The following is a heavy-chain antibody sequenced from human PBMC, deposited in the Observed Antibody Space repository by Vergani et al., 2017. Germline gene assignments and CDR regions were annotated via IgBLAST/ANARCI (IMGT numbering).Heavy chain of an antibody. Sequence: QVQLQESGPGLVKPSETLTLTCTVSGDSISSRNCYWGWIRQPPGKGLEWIGSLFYGATAYYNPYLESRVIISIVTSKNQFSLRLSSVTAADTAVYYCARLNGDYMHLSEYWGQGTLVAVSS. CDR1: GDSISSRNCY. CDR3: ARLNGDYMHLSEY. V-gene: IGHV4-39*01. J-gene: IGHJ4*02. D-gene: IGHD4-17*01. CDR2: LFYGATA.